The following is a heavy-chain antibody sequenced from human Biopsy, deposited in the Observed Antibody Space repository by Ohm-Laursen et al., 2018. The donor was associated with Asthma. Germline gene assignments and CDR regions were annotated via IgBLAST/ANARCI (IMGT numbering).Heavy chain of an antibody. J-gene: IGHJ4*02. V-gene: IGHV1-69*13. CDR3: ARKAGSCISKTCYALDF. D-gene: IGHD2-2*01. CDR1: GGTFNTYV. CDR2: INSVFGTT. Sequence: SVKVSCKSLGGTFNTYVIGWVRQAPGQGLEWMGGINSVFGTTSYPQKFQDRVTITADDSTSTVYMELSSLRSEDTAVYYCARKAGSCISKTCYALDFWGQGTLVTVSS.